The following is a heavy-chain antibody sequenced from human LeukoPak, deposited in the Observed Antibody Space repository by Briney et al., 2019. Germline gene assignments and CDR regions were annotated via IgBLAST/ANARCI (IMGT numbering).Heavy chain of an antibody. CDR2: IYHSGST. J-gene: IGHJ4*02. V-gene: IGHV4-34*01. CDR1: GGSFSGYY. CDR3: ARDPVTTGHFDY. D-gene: IGHD4-11*01. Sequence: PSETLSLTCAVYGGSFSGYYWSWIRQPPGKGLEWIGEIYHSGSTNYNPSLKSRVTISVDKSKNQFSLKLSSVTAADTAVYYCARDPVTTGHFDYWGQGTLVTVSS.